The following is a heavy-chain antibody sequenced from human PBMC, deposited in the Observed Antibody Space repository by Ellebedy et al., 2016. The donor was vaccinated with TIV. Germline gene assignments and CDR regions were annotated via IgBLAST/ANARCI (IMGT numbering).Heavy chain of an antibody. V-gene: IGHV3-7*03. J-gene: IGHJ6*02. Sequence: GGSLRLSCAASGFTFNSYWMSWVRQAPGKGLEWVANINQDGSRIYYVDSVEGRFTISRDNAKNSLYLRMNTRRVEDTAVYHCVRDGAYGDYSPGYYGMDVWGQGTTVTVSS. CDR1: GFTFNSYW. CDR2: INQDGSRI. D-gene: IGHD3-22*01. CDR3: VRDGAYGDYSPGYYGMDV.